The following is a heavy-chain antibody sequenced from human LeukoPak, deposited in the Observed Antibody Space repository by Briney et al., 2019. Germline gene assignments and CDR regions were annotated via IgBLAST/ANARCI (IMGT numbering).Heavy chain of an antibody. CDR1: GYSISSVYY. D-gene: IGHD2/OR15-2a*01. J-gene: IGHJ4*02. CDR2: IYHSGST. CDR3: ARGSFLNY. V-gene: IGHV4-38-2*02. Sequence: PSETLSLTCTVSGYSISSVYYWGWIRQPPGKGLEWIGSIYHSGSTYYNPSLKSRVTISVDTSKNQFSLKLSSVTAADTAVYYCARGSFLNYWGQGTLVTVSS.